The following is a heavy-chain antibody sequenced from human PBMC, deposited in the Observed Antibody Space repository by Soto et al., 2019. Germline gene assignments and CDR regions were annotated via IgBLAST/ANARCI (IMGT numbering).Heavy chain of an antibody. D-gene: IGHD3-22*01. V-gene: IGHV3-21*01. J-gene: IGHJ3*01. CDR3: ARVVYYDNSAFGL. CDR1: VVSFNGYN. CDR2: ISGSSSYI. Sequence: GWSLRLACASSVVSFNGYNMNWVRQAPGKGLEWFSSISGSSSYIYYADSVKGRFTISRDNAKNSLYLQMNSLRAEDTAVYYCARVVYYDNSAFGLWGQGTMVTVSS.